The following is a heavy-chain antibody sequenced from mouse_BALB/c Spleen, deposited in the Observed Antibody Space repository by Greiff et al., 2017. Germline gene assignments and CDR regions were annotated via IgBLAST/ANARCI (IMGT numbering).Heavy chain of an antibody. CDR1: GYTFTSYW. J-gene: IGHJ1*01. CDR3: ARSTYGNYGWYFDV. Sequence: VQLQQSGAELARPGASVKLSCKASGYTFTSYWMQWVKQRPGQGLEWIGAIYPGDGDTRYTQKFKGKATLTADKSSSTAYMQLSSLASEDSAVYYCARSTYGNYGWYFDVWGAGTTVTVSS. V-gene: IGHV1-87*01. CDR2: IYPGDGDT. D-gene: IGHD2-1*01.